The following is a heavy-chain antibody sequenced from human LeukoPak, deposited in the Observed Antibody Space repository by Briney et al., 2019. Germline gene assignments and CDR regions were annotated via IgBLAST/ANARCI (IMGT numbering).Heavy chain of an antibody. D-gene: IGHD6-19*01. V-gene: IGHV3-7*01. CDR2: TKEDGSQK. J-gene: IGHJ3*02. Sequence: GGSLRLSCAASGFTFTNYWMSWVRQAPGKGLEWGASTKEDGSQKYYVDSLKGRFTISRDNAENSLYLQMNSLRPEDAAVYYCARDYPWSSGYYSYAFDIWGQGTMVTVSS. CDR1: GFTFTNYW. CDR3: ARDYPWSSGYYSYAFDI.